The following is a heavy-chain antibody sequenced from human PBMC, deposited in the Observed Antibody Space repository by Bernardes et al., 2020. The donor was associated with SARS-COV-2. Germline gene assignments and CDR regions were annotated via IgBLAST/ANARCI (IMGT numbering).Heavy chain of an antibody. J-gene: IGHJ5*02. Sequence: GSLRLSCAASGFTFSRYGMHWVRQAPGKGLEWVGVISSDGSITSYADSVKGRFTISRDNPENILYLQMNSLRPEDTAVYYCVVRGIVPPNYFDPWGQGTLVTVSS. CDR3: VVRGIVPPNYFDP. CDR1: GFTFSRYG. V-gene: IGHV3-30*03. CDR2: ISSDGSIT. D-gene: IGHD3-10*01.